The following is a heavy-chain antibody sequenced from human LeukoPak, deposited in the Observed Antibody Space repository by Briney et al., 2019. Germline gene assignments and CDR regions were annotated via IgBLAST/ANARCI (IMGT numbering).Heavy chain of an antibody. J-gene: IGHJ6*02. CDR2: IYYSGST. CDR3: ASPGRLDYYYYGMDV. Sequence: SETLSLTCTVSGGSVSSGSYYWSWIRQPPGKGLEWIGYIYYSGSTNYNPSLKSRVTISVDTSKNQFSLKLSSVTAADTAVYYCASPGRLDYYYYGMDVWGQGTTVTVSS. D-gene: IGHD6-25*01. V-gene: IGHV4-61*01. CDR1: GGSVSSGSYY.